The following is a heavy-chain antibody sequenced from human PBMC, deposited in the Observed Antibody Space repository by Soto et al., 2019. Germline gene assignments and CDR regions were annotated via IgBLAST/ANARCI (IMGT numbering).Heavy chain of an antibody. CDR2: IYHSGST. CDR1: GGSIGSSNW. CDR3: ARGEYDFWSGYITNGMDV. Sequence: SETLSLTCAVSGGSIGSSNWWSWVRQPPGKGLEWIGEIYHSGSTNYNPSLKSRVTISVDKSKNQFSLKLSSVTAADTAVYYFARGEYDFWSGYITNGMDVWGQGTTVTVSS. D-gene: IGHD3-3*01. V-gene: IGHV4-4*02. J-gene: IGHJ6*02.